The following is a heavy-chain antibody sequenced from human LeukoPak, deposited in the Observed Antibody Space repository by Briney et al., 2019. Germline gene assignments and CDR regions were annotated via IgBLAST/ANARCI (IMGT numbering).Heavy chain of an antibody. D-gene: IGHD4-17*01. CDR3: ARADYGDYRREYFFDY. Sequence: GGSLRLSCAASGFTFSGVWMQWVRQAPGKGLVWVSSISSSSSYIYYADSAKGRFTISRDNAKNSLYLQMNSLRAEDTAVYYCARADYGDYRREYFFDYWGQGTLVTVSS. CDR1: GFTFSGVW. V-gene: IGHV3-21*06. CDR2: ISSSSSYI. J-gene: IGHJ4*02.